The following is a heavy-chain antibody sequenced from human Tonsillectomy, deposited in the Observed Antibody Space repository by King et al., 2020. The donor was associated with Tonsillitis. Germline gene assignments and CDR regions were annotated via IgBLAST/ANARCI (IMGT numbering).Heavy chain of an antibody. D-gene: IGHD2-21*02. CDR2: IIPILGST. CDR1: GGTFSSNA. V-gene: IGHV1-69*01. CDR3: ARGDCGGDCYSRAFDI. Sequence: VQLVQSGAEVKKPGSSVKVSCKASGGTFSSNAFSWVRQAPGQGLEWMGGIIPILGSTNYVPKFQGRVTIIADEATTTVYRELSSLRSEDTAVYYCARGDCGGDCYSRAFDIWGQGTMVTVSS. J-gene: IGHJ3*02.